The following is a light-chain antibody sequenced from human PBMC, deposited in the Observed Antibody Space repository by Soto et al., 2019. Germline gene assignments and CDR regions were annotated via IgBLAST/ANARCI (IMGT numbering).Light chain of an antibody. Sequence: DVQLTQSPSSVSASVGDRVTITCRASQGISTWLAWYQQIPGKAPKLLIFAASSLQNWVPSRFSGSGSGTDFTLTISSLQPEDFATYYCQQANSFSFTFGGGTRVEMK. CDR2: AAS. V-gene: IGKV1D-12*01. CDR1: QGISTW. CDR3: QQANSFSFT. J-gene: IGKJ4*01.